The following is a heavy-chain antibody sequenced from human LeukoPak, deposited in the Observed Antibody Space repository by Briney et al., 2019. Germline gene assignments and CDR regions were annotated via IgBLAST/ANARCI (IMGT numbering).Heavy chain of an antibody. CDR3: ARVERGSWFDP. J-gene: IGHJ5*02. Sequence: SETLSLTCTVSGYSISSGYYWGWIRQPPGKGLEWIGSIYHSGNTYYNPSLKSRVTISVDTSKNQFSLKLSSVTAADTAVYYCARVERGSWFDPWGQGTLVTVSS. CDR2: IYHSGNT. V-gene: IGHV4-38-2*02. CDR1: GYSISSGYY.